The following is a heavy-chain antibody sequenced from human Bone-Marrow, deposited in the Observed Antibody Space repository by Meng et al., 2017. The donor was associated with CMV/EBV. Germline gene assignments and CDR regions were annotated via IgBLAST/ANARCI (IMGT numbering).Heavy chain of an antibody. CDR2: INPNSGGT. CDR1: GYTFTGYY. J-gene: IGHJ4*02. Sequence: ASVKVSCKASGYTFTGYYMHWVRQAPGQGLEWMGWINPNSGGTNYAQKFQGRVTMTRDTSISTAYMELSRLRSDDTAVYYCATAPGWLQPTRFDYWGQGHLVTVSS. D-gene: IGHD5-24*01. V-gene: IGHV1-2*02. CDR3: ATAPGWLQPTRFDY.